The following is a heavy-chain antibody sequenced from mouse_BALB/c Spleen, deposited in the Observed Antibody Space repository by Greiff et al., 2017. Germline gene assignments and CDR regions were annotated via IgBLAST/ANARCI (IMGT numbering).Heavy chain of an antibody. CDR1: GIDFSRYW. V-gene: IGHV4-1*02. J-gene: IGHJ3*01. CDR3: ARPGYDYDWFAY. Sequence: GIDFSRYWMSWVRQAPGKGLEWIGEINPDSSTINYTPSLKDKFIISRDNAKNTLYLQMSKVRSEDTALYYCARPGYDYDWFAYWGQGTLVTVSA. D-gene: IGHD2-4*01. CDR2: INPDSSTI.